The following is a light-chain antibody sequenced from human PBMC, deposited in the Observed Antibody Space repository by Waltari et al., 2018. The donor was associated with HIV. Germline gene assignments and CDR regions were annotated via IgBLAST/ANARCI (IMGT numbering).Light chain of an antibody. CDR1: QSIRTE. V-gene: IGKV3-11*01. CDR3: QQRNTWIT. CDR2: DAS. Sequence: EIVLTQSPATLSFTPGARATLDCRASQSIRTELAWYQQKPGQAPRLFIYDASNRATGIPGRFSGSGSGTDFTLTISSLEPEDFAMYYCQQRNTWITFGQGTRLEI. J-gene: IGKJ5*01.